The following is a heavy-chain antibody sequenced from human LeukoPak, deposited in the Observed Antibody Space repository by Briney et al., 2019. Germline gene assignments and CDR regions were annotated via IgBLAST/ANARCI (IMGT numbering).Heavy chain of an antibody. J-gene: IGHJ4*02. CDR3: ARDPGYSSGWYEGYFDY. CDR1: GGTFSSYA. Sequence: SVKVSCKASGGTFSSYAISWVRQAPGQGLEWMGRIIPIFGTANYAQKFQGRVTITTDESTSTAYMELGSLRSEDTAVYYCARDPGYSSGWYEGYFDYWGQGTLVTVSS. V-gene: IGHV1-69*05. D-gene: IGHD6-19*01. CDR2: IIPIFGTA.